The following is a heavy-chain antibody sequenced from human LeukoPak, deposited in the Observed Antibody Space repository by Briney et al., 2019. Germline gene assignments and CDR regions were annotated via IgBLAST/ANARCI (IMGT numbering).Heavy chain of an antibody. CDR3: ARDHTLDY. CDR2: IYSGGST. V-gene: IGHV3-66*02. Sequence: GGSLRLSCAASGFSVSNNYMSWVRQAPGKGLEWVSSIYSGGSTYYADSVKGRFTISRDNSRNTLYLQMNGLRAEDTAVYYCARDHTLDYWGQGTLVTVSS. CDR1: GFSVSNNY. J-gene: IGHJ4*02. D-gene: IGHD2-15*01.